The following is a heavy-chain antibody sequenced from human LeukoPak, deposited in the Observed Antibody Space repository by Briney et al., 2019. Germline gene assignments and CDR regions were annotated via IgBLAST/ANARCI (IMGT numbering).Heavy chain of an antibody. CDR3: ARMVLHNYDILTGYYNGAFDI. D-gene: IGHD3-9*01. CDR1: GGTFSSYA. CDR2: IIPIFGTA. V-gene: IGHV1-69*05. J-gene: IGHJ3*02. Sequence: ASVKVSCKASGGTFSSYAISWVRQAPGQGLEWMGGIIPIFGTANYAQKFQGRVTITTDEPTSTAYMELSSLRSEDTAVYYCARMVLHNYDILTGYYNGAFDIWGQGTMVTVSS.